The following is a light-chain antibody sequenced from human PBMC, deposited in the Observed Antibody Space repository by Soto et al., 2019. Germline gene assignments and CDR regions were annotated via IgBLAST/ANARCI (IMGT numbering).Light chain of an antibody. CDR1: QGISSA. V-gene: IGKV1D-13*01. CDR2: DAS. J-gene: IGKJ4*01. CDR3: QQFNNYPLT. Sequence: AIQLTQSPSSLSASVGARVTITCRASQGISSALAWYQQKPGKAPKLLIYDASSLESGVPSRFSGIGSGTDFTLTISSLQPEDVETYYCQQFNNYPLTFGGGTKVEI.